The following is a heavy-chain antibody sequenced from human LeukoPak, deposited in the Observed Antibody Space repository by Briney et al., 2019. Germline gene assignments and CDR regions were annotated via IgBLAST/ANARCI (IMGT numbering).Heavy chain of an antibody. CDR1: GVTFSNYE. J-gene: IGHJ4*02. CDR2: ISSSGTII. Sequence: PGGSLRLSCAASGVTFSNYEMSWVRQAPGKGLEGVSHISSSGTIIFYGDSVKGLFTIHRDNAKNTLYLQMNSLRPEDTAVYYCAKDAAMGDLHDYWGQGTLVTVSS. CDR3: AKDAAMGDLHDY. V-gene: IGHV3-48*03. D-gene: IGHD5-18*01.